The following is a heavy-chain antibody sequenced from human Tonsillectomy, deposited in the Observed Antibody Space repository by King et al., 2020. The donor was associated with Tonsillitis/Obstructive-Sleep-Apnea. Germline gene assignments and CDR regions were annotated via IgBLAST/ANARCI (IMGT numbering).Heavy chain of an antibody. CDR3: ARVSTLFTALGRITIFPPVDY. CDR1: GFTFSSYA. Sequence: HVQLVESGGGVVQTGRSLRLSCAASGFTFSSYALHWVRQAPGKGLEWVAVISYDGSYNYYADSVKGRFTISRDNSKNTLYLQMNGLRADDTAVYYCARVSTLFTALGRITIFPPVDYWGQGTRVTVSS. J-gene: IGHJ4*02. D-gene: IGHD3-3*01. CDR2: ISYDGSYN. V-gene: IGHV3-30*04.